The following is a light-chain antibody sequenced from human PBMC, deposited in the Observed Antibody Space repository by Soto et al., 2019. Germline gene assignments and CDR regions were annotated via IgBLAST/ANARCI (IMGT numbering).Light chain of an antibody. J-gene: IGKJ1*01. CDR2: EVS. CDR3: RQQYFYWT. Sequence: EIQVTQSPSTLSASVGDRVTITCRASQSISPLLAWYQQKPGKAPNVFISEVSTLNSGVPSRFSASGSGTEFTLTISGMKPDDSATDDCRQQYFYWTFGQGTKVDIK. CDR1: QSISPL. V-gene: IGKV1-5*03.